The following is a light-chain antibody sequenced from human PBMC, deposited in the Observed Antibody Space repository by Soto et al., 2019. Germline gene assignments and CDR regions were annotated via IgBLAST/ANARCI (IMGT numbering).Light chain of an antibody. CDR2: EVT. CDR1: SSDVGGYNY. J-gene: IGLJ3*02. V-gene: IGLV2-8*01. CDR3: SSYAGSNNVV. Sequence: QSALTQSPSASGSPGQSVTISCTGTSSDVGGYNYVSWYQQHPGKAPKLIIYEVTKWPSGVPDRFSGSKSGNTASLTVSGLQAEDEADYYCSSYAGSNNVVFGGGTKLTVL.